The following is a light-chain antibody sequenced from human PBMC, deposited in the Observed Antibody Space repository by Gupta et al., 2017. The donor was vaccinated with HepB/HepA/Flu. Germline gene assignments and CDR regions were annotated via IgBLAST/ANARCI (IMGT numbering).Light chain of an antibody. J-gene: IGKJ4*01. V-gene: IGKV1-39*01. CDR1: QSISSY. CDR2: AAS. Sequence: DIQMTQSPSSLSASVGDRVTITCRASQSISSYLNWYQQKPGKAPKFLIYAASSLQSGVPSRFSGSGSGTDFTLTISRLQPEDFATYYCQQSDTTPRTFGGGTKVEIK. CDR3: QQSDTTPRT.